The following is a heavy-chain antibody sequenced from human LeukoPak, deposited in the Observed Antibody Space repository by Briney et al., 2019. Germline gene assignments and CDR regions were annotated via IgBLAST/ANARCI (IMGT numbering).Heavy chain of an antibody. J-gene: IGHJ5*02. V-gene: IGHV3-23*01. CDR1: GFTFSSYA. CDR2: ISGSGGRT. CDR3: AKAPGGSGYFRADWFDP. D-gene: IGHD3-22*01. Sequence: GGSLRLSCAASGFTFSSYAMSWVRQAPGKGLEWVSAISGSGGRTYYADSVKGRFTISRDNSKNTLYLQMNSLRAEDTAVYYCAKAPGGSGYFRADWFDPWGQGTLVTVSS.